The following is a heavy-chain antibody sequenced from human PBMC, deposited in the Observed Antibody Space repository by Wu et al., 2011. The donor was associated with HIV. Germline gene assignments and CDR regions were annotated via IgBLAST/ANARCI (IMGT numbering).Heavy chain of an antibody. CDR1: GSGVFDYF. Sequence: DVQLLQSGGEIKKPGATVTISCNVSGSGVFDYFVHWVQEAPEKGLEWMGLIDPEDGEAAYSEKFQGRVTITADTSTDTVFMELFSLRSEDTGIYYCATTSVVPSAIRSFHMDVWGKGLRSPSR. CDR2: IDPEDGEA. J-gene: IGHJ6*03. V-gene: IGHV1-69-2*01. D-gene: IGHD2-2*01. CDR3: ATTSVVPSAIRSFHMDV.